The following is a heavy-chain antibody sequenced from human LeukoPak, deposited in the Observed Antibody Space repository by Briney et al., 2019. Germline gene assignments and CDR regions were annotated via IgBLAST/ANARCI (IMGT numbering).Heavy chain of an antibody. J-gene: IGHJ4*02. CDR3: TRGPEWFGVNVDY. CDR2: ISAYNGNT. D-gene: IGHD3-10*01. Sequence: ASVKVSCKAPGYTFTSYGINWVRQAPGQGLEWMGWISAYNGNTKYAQKLQGRVTMTTDTSTSTAHMELRSLRTDDTAVYYCTRGPEWFGVNVDYWGQGTLVTVSS. CDR1: GYTFTSYG. V-gene: IGHV1-18*01.